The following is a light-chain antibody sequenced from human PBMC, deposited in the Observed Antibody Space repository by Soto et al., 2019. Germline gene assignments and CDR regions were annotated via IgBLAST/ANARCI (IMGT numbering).Light chain of an antibody. CDR1: QDISNY. J-gene: IGKJ5*01. CDR2: DVL. CDR3: QQYDKLPIT. V-gene: IGKV1-33*01. Sequence: DIQMTQSPSSLSASVGDRVTISCQASQDISNYLNWFQQKPGKAPKLLIYDVLNLETGVPSRFSGSGSGAYFPLTISRLQPEDIATYYYQQYDKLPITFGQGTRLEIK.